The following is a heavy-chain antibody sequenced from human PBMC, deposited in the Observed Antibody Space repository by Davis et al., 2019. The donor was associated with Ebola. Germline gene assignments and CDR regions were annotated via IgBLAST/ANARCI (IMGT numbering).Heavy chain of an antibody. J-gene: IGHJ4*02. CDR2: IYSGGST. Sequence: GESLKISCAASGFTFSSNYMRWVRQAPGKGLEWVSVIYSGGSTYYADSVKGRFTISRDNSKNTLYLQMNSLGAEDTAVYYCARGLFSRGRDYWGQGTLVTVSS. CDR1: GFTFSSNY. CDR3: ARGLFSRGRDY. V-gene: IGHV3-53*01. D-gene: IGHD6-13*01.